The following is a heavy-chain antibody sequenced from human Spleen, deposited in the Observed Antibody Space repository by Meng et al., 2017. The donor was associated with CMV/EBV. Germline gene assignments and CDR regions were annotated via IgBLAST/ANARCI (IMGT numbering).Heavy chain of an antibody. V-gene: IGHV3-33*06. D-gene: IGHD3/OR15-3a*01. CDR3: AKDLDFWTGYDDH. CDR1: GFTFSSYG. J-gene: IGHJ4*02. CDR2: IWYDGSNK. Sequence: GESLKISCAASGFTFSSYGMHWVRQAPGKGLEWVAVIWYDGSNKYYADSVKGRFIVSRDNSKNTVFLQMNSLRAEDTAIYYCAKDLDFWTGYDDHGVQGTLVTVSS.